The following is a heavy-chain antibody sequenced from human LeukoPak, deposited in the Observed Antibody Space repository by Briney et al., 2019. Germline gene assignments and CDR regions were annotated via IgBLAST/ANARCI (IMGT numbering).Heavy chain of an antibody. D-gene: IGHD3-22*01. J-gene: IGHJ3*02. V-gene: IGHV1-2*02. Sequence: GASVKVSCKASGYTFTGYYMHWVRQAPGQGLEWMGWINLNSGGTNYAQKFQGRVTMTRDTSISTAYMELSRLRSDDTAVYYCAVVVITRQNDAFDIWGQGTMVTVSS. CDR1: GYTFTGYY. CDR3: AVVVITRQNDAFDI. CDR2: INLNSGGT.